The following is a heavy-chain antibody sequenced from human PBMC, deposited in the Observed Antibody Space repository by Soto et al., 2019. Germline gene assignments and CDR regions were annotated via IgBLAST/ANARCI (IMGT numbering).Heavy chain of an antibody. J-gene: IGHJ4*02. CDR2: ISGSGGST. D-gene: IGHD3-3*01. V-gene: IGHV3-23*01. Sequence: GGSLRHSCAASGFTFSSYAMSWVRQAPGKGLEWVSAISGSGGSTYYADSVKGRFTISRDNSKNTLYLQMNSLRAEDTAVYYCARGRITIFGMVIIRRYYFDYWGQGTLVTVPS. CDR1: GFTFSSYA. CDR3: ARGRITIFGMVIIRRYYFDY.